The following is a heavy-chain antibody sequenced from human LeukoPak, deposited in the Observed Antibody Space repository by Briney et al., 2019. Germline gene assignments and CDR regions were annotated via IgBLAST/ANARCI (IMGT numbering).Heavy chain of an antibody. D-gene: IGHD6-19*01. CDR1: GFTFSSYS. CDR3: ARFSPGSYYYYYMDV. Sequence: GGSLRLSCDASGFTFSSYSMNWVRQAPGKGLEWVSSISSSSSYIYYADSVKGRFTISRDNAKNSLYLQMNSLRAEDTAVYYCARFSPGSYYYYYMDVWGKGTTVTVSS. V-gene: IGHV3-21*01. J-gene: IGHJ6*03. CDR2: ISSSSSYI.